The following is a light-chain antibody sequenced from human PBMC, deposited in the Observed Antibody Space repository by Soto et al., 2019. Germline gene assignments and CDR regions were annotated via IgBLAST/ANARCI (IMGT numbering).Light chain of an antibody. CDR3: SSYTTSDTLI. CDR1: SSDIGTYNR. Sequence: QSALTQPPSVSGSLGQSVTISCTGTSSDIGTYNRVSWYQQPPGTTPRLLIYGVDNWPPGVPDRFSGSKSGNTASLTISGLQAEDEADYYCSSYTTSDTLIFGGGTKLTVL. J-gene: IGLJ2*01. CDR2: GVD. V-gene: IGLV2-18*02.